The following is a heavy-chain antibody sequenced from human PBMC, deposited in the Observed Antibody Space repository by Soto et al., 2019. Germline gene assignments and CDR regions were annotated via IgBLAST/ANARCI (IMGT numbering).Heavy chain of an antibody. J-gene: IGHJ6*02. CDR3: ARGLGIVVVPAANYYYYGMDV. V-gene: IGHV6-1*01. CDR2: TYYRSKWYN. Sequence: PSQTLSLTCAISGDSVSSNSAAWNWIRQSPSRGLEWLGRTYYRSKWYNDYAVSVKSRITINPDTSKNQFSLQLNSVTPEDTAVYYCARGLGIVVVPAANYYYYGMDVWGQGTTVTVSS. D-gene: IGHD2-2*03. CDR1: GDSVSSNSAA.